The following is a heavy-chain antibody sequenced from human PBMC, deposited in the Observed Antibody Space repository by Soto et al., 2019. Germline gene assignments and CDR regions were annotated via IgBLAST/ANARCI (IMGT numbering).Heavy chain of an antibody. V-gene: IGHV4-34*01. D-gene: IGHD3-10*01. CDR1: GGSFSGYY. J-gene: IGHJ6*02. CDR3: ARYGSGSFYYYHGMDV. Sequence: SETLSLTCAVYGGSFSGYYWSWIRQPPGKGLEWIGEINHSGSTNYNPSLKSRVTISVDTSKNQFSLKLSSVTAADTAAYYCARYGSGSFYYYHGMDVWGQGTTVTVSS. CDR2: INHSGST.